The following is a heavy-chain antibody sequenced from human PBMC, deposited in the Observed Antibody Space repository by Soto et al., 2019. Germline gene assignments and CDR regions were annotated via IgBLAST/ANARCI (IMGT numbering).Heavy chain of an antibody. Sequence: QVQLQESGPGLVKPSQTLSLTCTVSGGSISSGSYYWIWIRQHPGKSLEWIGHIYYTGNTYYNPSLKSRVSISVDTSKNQFSLKLTSVTAADTAVYYCARVGRVSNGGYVDYWGQGTLVTVSS. CDR3: ARVGRVSNGGYVDY. J-gene: IGHJ4*02. CDR1: GGSISSGSYY. V-gene: IGHV4-31*03. D-gene: IGHD3-22*01. CDR2: IYYTGNT.